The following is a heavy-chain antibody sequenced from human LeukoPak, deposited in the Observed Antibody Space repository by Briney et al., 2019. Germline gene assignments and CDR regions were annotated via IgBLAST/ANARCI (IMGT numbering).Heavy chain of an antibody. V-gene: IGHV3-15*01. D-gene: IGHD3-16*02. CDR1: GFTFSDAW. J-gene: IGHJ4*02. CDR3: HRSYPYDY. Sequence: GGSLRLSCAASGFTFSDAWMTWVRQAPGKGLEWVGRIKSKTDGGTIDYAAPVKGRFTISRDDSKDTLYLQMNNLDTEDTAVYFCHRSYPYDYWGQGTLVTVPS. CDR2: IKSKTDGGTI.